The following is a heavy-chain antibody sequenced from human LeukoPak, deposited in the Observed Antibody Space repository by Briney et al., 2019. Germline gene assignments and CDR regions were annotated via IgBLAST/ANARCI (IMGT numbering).Heavy chain of an antibody. CDR2: INHSGST. D-gene: IGHD2-2*01. V-gene: IGHV4-34*01. CDR1: GGSFSGYY. Sequence: SETLSLTCAVYGGSFSGYYWSWIRQPPGKGLEWIGEINHSGSTNYNPSLKSRVTISVGTSKNQFSLKLSSVTAADTAVYYCARLPSNYCSSTSCPKYGYSYEHYFDYWGQGTLVTVSS. J-gene: IGHJ4*02. CDR3: ARLPSNYCSSTSCPKYGYSYEHYFDY.